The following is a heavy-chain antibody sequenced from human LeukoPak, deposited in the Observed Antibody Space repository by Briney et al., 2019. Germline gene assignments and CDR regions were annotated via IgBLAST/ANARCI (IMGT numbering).Heavy chain of an antibody. V-gene: IGHV3-23*01. D-gene: IGHD3-3*01. J-gene: IGHJ5*02. CDR2: ISGSDTNT. CDR1: GFTFTGYA. Sequence: PGGSLRLSCAASGFTFTGYAMSWVRQAPGKGLEWVSVISGSDTNTYYADSVKGRFTISRDNSKNTLYLQMNSLRVEDTAVYYCATGNNYDFWSGPFHSNWFDPWGQGTLVTVSS. CDR3: ATGNNYDFWSGPFHSNWFDP.